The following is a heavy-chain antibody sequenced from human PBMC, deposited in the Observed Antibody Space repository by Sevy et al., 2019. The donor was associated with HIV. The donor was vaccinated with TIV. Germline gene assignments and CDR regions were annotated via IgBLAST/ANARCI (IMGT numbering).Heavy chain of an antibody. CDR3: TREGGSLYSSSWYTYFDY. CDR2: IRSKAYGGTT. D-gene: IGHD6-13*01. J-gene: IGHJ4*02. V-gene: IGHV3-49*03. CDR1: GFTFGDYA. Sequence: GGSLRLSCTASGFTFGDYAMSWFRQAPGKGLEWVGFIRSKAYGGTTEYAASVKGRFTISRDDSKSIAYLQMNSLKTEETAVYYCTREGGSLYSSSWYTYFDYWGQGTLVTVSS.